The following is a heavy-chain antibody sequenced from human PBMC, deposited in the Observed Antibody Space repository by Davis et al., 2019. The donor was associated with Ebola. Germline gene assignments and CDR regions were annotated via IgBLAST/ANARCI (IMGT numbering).Heavy chain of an antibody. D-gene: IGHD1-14*01. J-gene: IGHJ4*02. CDR2: IYWNDDK. CDR3: VHRRAHRLGTPSGEFDH. CDR1: GFSVNTGGVA. Sequence: SGPTLVKPTQTLTLTCSCSGFSVNTGGVAVGWVRQPPGKALEWLGVIYWNDDKRYSPSLNSRLTITKDTSENRVVLTLTAADLVDTATYFCVHRRAHRLGTPSGEFDHWGQGILVTVSS. V-gene: IGHV2-5*01.